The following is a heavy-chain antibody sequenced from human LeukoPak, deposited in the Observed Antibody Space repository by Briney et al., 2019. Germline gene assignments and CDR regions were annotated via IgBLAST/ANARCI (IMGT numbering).Heavy chain of an antibody. J-gene: IGHJ6*03. V-gene: IGHV4-4*07. Sequence: PSETLSLTCTVSGGSISSYYWSWIRQPAGKGLEWIGRIYTSGSTNYNPSLKSRVNMSVDTSKNQFSLKLSSVTAADTAVYYCARDAEKYYDFWSGYYPGYYYYYMDVWGKGTTVTVSS. CDR1: GGSISSYY. CDR3: ARDAEKYYDFWSGYYPGYYYYYMDV. CDR2: IYTSGST. D-gene: IGHD3-3*01.